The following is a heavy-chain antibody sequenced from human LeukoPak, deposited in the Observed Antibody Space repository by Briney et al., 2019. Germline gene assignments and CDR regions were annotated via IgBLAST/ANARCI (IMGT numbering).Heavy chain of an antibody. J-gene: IGHJ6*02. CDR3: ARESRPYYDFWSGYFHYYYYGMDV. V-gene: IGHV4-34*01. Sequence: SETLSLTCAVYGGSFSGYYWSWIRQPPGKGLEWIGEINHSGSTNYNPSLKSRVTISVDTSKNQFSLTLSSVTAADTAVYYCARESRPYYDFWSGYFHYYYYGMDVWGQGTTVTVSS. CDR1: GGSFSGYY. CDR2: INHSGST. D-gene: IGHD3-3*01.